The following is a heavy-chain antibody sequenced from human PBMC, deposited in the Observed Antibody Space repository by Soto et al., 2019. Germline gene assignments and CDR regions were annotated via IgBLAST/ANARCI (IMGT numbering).Heavy chain of an antibody. CDR2: IYYSGST. CDR1: GGSISSYY. CDR3: AREVAAGFLDP. J-gene: IGHJ5*02. D-gene: IGHD6-13*01. V-gene: IGHV4-59*01. Sequence: SETLSLTCTVSGGSISSYYWSWIRQPPGKGLEWIGYIYYSGSTNYNPSLKSRVTISVDTSKNQFSLKLSSVTAADTAVYYCAREVAAGFLDPWGQGTLVTVSS.